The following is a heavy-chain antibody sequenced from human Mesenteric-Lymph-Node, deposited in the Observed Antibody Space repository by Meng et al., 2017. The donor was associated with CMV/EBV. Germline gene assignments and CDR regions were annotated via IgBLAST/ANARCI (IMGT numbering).Heavy chain of an antibody. J-gene: IGHJ3*02. D-gene: IGHD3-22*01. CDR3: ARDYYASSGYNWRGASDI. CDR1: GYTFTDYY. V-gene: IGHV1-2*07. CDR2: INPSFSGT. Sequence: ASVKVSCKTSGYTFTDYYVHWVRLAPGQGLEWMGWINPSFSGTDYAPQFQGRVTMTRDTSISTAYMELSSLRSDDTAVYYCARDYYASSGYNWRGASDIWGQGTMVTVSS.